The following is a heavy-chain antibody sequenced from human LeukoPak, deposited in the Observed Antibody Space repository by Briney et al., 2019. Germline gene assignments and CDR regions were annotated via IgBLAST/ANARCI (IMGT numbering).Heavy chain of an antibody. CDR3: ARDSPPYYYDSSGRFFDY. CDR2: IRYDGSTK. CDR1: GFTFSSSG. V-gene: IGHV3-30*02. Sequence: GGSLRLSCAASGFTFSSSGMHWVRQAPGKGLEWVAFIRYDGSTKYYADSVKGRFTVSRDNSKNTLYLQMNSLRAEDTAVYYCARDSPPYYYDSSGRFFDYWGQGTLVTVSS. D-gene: IGHD3-22*01. J-gene: IGHJ4*02.